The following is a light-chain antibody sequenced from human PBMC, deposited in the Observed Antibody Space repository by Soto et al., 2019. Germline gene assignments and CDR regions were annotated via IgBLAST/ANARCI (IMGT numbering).Light chain of an antibody. V-gene: IGKV1-6*01. Sequence: AIQMTQSPSSLSASVGDRVTITCRASQAIGNDLGWYQQRPGEAPKLLIFSASTLHSGVPSRFSGSGSGTDFTLTISSLQPEDFATYYCLQDNTFPLTFGGGTKVEIK. J-gene: IGKJ4*01. CDR1: QAIGND. CDR3: LQDNTFPLT. CDR2: SAS.